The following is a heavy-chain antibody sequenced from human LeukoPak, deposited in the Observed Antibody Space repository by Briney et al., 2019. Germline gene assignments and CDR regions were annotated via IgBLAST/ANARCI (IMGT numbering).Heavy chain of an antibody. CDR3: AKVKVGPMVRGVIFDY. Sequence: PGGSLRLSCAASGFTFSSYGMHWVRQAPGKGLEWVAFIRYDGGNKYYADSVKGRFTISRDNSKNTLYLQMNSLRAEDTAVYYCAKVKVGPMVRGVIFDYWGQGTLVTVSS. V-gene: IGHV3-30*02. CDR2: IRYDGGNK. CDR1: GFTFSSYG. J-gene: IGHJ4*02. D-gene: IGHD3-10*01.